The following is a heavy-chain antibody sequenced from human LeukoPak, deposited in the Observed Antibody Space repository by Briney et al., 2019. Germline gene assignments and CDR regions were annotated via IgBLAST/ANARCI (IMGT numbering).Heavy chain of an antibody. CDR1: GGSISSSSYY. Sequence: LSLTCTVSGGSISSSSYYMTWVRQAPGKGLEWLSYISGNGGVIQYADSVKGRFTISRDNAKNLLYLQMDSLRVEDTAIYYCARDPRTVRIWGQGTLVTVSS. J-gene: IGHJ4*02. CDR2: ISGNGGVI. D-gene: IGHD1-1*01. V-gene: IGHV3-11*04. CDR3: ARDPRTVRI.